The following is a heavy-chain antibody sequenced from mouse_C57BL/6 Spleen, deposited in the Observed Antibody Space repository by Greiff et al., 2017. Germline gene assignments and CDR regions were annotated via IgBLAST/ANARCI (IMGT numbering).Heavy chain of an antibody. CDR2: ITPSSGYT. D-gene: IGHD2-4*01. Sequence: QVQLKQSGAELARPGASVKMSCKASGYTFPSYTLHWVKQRPGQGLEWIGYITPSSGYTKYNQKFKDKATLTADKSSSTAYMQLSSLTSEDSAVYYCARFGLRPGFAYWGQGTLVTVSA. J-gene: IGHJ3*01. V-gene: IGHV1-4*01. CDR3: ARFGLRPGFAY. CDR1: GYTFPSYT.